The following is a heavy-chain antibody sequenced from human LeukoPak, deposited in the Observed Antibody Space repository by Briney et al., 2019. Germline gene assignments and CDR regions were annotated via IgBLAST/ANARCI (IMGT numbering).Heavy chain of an antibody. D-gene: IGHD6-6*01. CDR2: IKQDGSEK. CDR1: GFTFSSFW. J-gene: IGHJ4*02. Sequence: GGSLRLSCAASGFTFSSFWMTWVRQAPGKGLEWVANIKQDGSEKYYEDSVKGRFTISRDNADNSLYLQMNSQRADDTAMYYCARDRSSSFYWGQGTLVTVSS. CDR3: ARDRSSSFY. V-gene: IGHV3-7*05.